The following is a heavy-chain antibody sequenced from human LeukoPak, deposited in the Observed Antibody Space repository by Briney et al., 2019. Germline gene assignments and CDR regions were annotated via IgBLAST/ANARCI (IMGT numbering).Heavy chain of an antibody. J-gene: IGHJ4*02. CDR3: ARGRTHYDYVWGSYQGPNDY. CDR2: MNPNSGNT. D-gene: IGHD3-16*02. Sequence: GASVKVSCKASGYTFTSYDINWVRQATGQGLEWMGWMNPNSGNTGYAQKFQGRVTMTRNTSISTAYMELSGLRSEDTAVYYCARGRTHYDYVWGSYQGPNDYWGQGTLVTVSS. V-gene: IGHV1-8*01. CDR1: GYTFTSYD.